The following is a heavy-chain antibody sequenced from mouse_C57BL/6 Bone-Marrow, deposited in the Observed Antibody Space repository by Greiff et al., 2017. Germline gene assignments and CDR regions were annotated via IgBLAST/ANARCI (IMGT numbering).Heavy chain of an antibody. CDR3: ARPYYSNYLYFDV. D-gene: IGHD2-5*01. Sequence: VQLQQSGAELVKPGASVKMSCKASGYTFTSYWITWVKQRPGQGLEWIGDIYPGSGSTNYNEKFKSKATLTVDTSSSTAYMQLSSLTSEDSAVYYCARPYYSNYLYFDVWGTGTTVTVSS. J-gene: IGHJ1*03. CDR2: IYPGSGST. CDR1: GYTFTSYW. V-gene: IGHV1-55*01.